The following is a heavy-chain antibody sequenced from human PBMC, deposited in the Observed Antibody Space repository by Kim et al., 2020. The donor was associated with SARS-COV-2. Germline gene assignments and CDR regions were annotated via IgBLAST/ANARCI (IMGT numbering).Heavy chain of an antibody. V-gene: IGHV3-33*01. CDR3: AREVLDWGRYFDY. D-gene: IGHD2-8*02. Sequence: ADSRKGRFTISRDNSKNTLYLQMNSLRAEDTAVYYCAREVLDWGRYFDYWGQGTLVTVSS. J-gene: IGHJ4*02.